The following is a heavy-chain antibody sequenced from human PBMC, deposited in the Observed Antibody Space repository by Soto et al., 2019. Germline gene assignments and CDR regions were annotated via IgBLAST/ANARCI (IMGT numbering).Heavy chain of an antibody. CDR3: ARDTMYSSSRPERVGPYNWFDP. CDR1: GYTFTSYY. CDR2: INPSGGST. Sequence: QVQLVQSGAEVKKPGASVKVSCKASGYTFTSYYMHWVRQAPGQGLEWMGIINPSGGSTSYAQKFQXEATMTRDTSTSXAYXEXSSLRSEDTAVYYCARDTMYSSSRPERVGPYNWFDPWGQGTLVTVSS. D-gene: IGHD6-19*01. V-gene: IGHV1-46*01. J-gene: IGHJ5*02.